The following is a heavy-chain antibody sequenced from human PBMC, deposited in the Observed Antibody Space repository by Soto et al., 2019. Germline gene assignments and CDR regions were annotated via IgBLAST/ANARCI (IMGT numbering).Heavy chain of an antibody. V-gene: IGHV3-33*01. CDR3: ARGIDNWTPMGADYYYYMDV. CDR1: GSTFSSYG. D-gene: IGHD1-20*01. CDR2: IWYDGSNK. J-gene: IGHJ6*03. Sequence: GGSLRLSCVASGSTFSSYGMHWVRQAPGKGLEWVAVIWYDGSNKYYADSVKGRFTISRDNSKNTLYLQMNSLRAEDTAVYYCARGIDNWTPMGADYYYYMDVWGKGTTVTVSS.